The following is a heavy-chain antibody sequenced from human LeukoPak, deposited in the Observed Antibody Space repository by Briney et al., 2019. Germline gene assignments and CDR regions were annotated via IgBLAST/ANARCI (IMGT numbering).Heavy chain of an antibody. J-gene: IGHJ5*02. D-gene: IGHD3-22*01. CDR1: GGSFSGYY. V-gene: IGHV4-34*01. Sequence: SETLSLTCAVYGGSFSGYYWSWIRQTPGKGLEWIGEINHSGSTNYNPSLKSRVTISVDTSKNQFSLKLSSVTAADTAVYYCARVVVVIRSINSFDPWGQGTLVTVSS. CDR3: ARVVVVIRSINSFDP. CDR2: INHSGST.